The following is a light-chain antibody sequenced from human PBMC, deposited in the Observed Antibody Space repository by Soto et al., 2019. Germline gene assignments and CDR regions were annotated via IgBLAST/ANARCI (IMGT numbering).Light chain of an antibody. CDR1: QGISSY. J-gene: IGKJ2*01. CDR3: LKYNSAPYT. Sequence: DIQMTQSPSSLSASVGDRVTITCRASQGISSYLAWYQQKPGKVPKLLIYAASTLQSGVPSRFSGSRSGTDFTLTISSLQTEDVATYYCLKYNSAPYTFGQGTKLEIK. V-gene: IGKV1-27*01. CDR2: AAS.